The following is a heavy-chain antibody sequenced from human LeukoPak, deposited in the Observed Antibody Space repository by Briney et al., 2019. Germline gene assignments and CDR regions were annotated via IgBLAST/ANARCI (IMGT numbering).Heavy chain of an antibody. Sequence: GGSLRLSCAASGFSLSSYAMSWVRQAPGRGLEWVAGIYSSGEATYYADSVRGRFTISRDNTTNTLYLQITSLGADDTAQYYCADRDFYQSKPYYYNYFDFWGQGTLVSVPS. J-gene: IGHJ4*02. CDR2: IYSSGEAT. CDR1: GFSLSSYA. D-gene: IGHD3-22*01. V-gene: IGHV3-23*05. CDR3: ADRDFYQSKPYYYNYFDF.